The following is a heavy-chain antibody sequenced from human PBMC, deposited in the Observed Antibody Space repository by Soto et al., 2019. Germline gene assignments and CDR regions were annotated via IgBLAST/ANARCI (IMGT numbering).Heavy chain of an antibody. CDR2: IYYSGST. D-gene: IGHD4-17*01. J-gene: IGHJ4*02. CDR3: ARQPYGDYVGPVFDY. V-gene: IGHV4-39*01. Sequence: QLQLQESGPGLVKPSETLSLTCTVSGGSISSSSYYWGWIRQPPGKGLEWIGSIYYSGSTYYNPSLKSRVTISVDTSKNQFSLKLSSVTAADTAVYYCARQPYGDYVGPVFDYWGQGTLVTVSS. CDR1: GGSISSSSYY.